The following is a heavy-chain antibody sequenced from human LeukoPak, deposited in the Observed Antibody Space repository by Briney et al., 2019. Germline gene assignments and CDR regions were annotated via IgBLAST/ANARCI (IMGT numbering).Heavy chain of an antibody. D-gene: IGHD3-10*01. CDR3: VRYASGSYYDGGV. CDR2: IRASGGRT. CDR1: GFRFSTYA. J-gene: IGHJ6*02. V-gene: IGHV3-23*01. Sequence: SGGSLRLSRVASGFRFSTYAMTWVRQAPGRGLEWVSEIRASGGRTFYAESVKGRFTISRDNSKNTVYLQMNSLTADDTAVYYCVRYASGSYYDGGVWGQGTTVTVSS.